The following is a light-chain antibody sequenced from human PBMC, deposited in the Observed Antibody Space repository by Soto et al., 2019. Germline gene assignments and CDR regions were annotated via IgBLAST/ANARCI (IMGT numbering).Light chain of an antibody. CDR3: QQYGSSHT. Sequence: EIVLTQSPATLSLSPGERATLSCRASQSVSSYLAWYQQKPGQAPRLLIYGAFTRATGVPARFSGAGSGTEFTLTISSLQSEDFALYYCQQYGSSHTFGQGTRLEIK. J-gene: IGKJ5*01. CDR2: GAF. V-gene: IGKV3-15*01. CDR1: QSVSSY.